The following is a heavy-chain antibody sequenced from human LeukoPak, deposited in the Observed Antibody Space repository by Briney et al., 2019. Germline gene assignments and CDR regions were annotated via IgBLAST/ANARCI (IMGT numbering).Heavy chain of an antibody. J-gene: IGHJ4*01. CDR1: GGSINNFY. CDR3: ARHDEECPGEYCFLLSIDY. D-gene: IGHD2-8*02. CDR2: VHSNGRT. V-gene: IGHV4-59*08. Sequence: PSETLSLTCTVSGGSINNFYWSWIRQSPGKGLEWIGYVHSNGRTDYNPSLRSRVSMSADTSKSQLSLRLTSVTAADTAVYFCARHDEECPGEYCFLLSIDYWGPGSLVTVSS.